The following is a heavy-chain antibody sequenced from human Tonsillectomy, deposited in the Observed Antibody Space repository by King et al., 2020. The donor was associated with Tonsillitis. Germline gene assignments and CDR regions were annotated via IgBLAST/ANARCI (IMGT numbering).Heavy chain of an antibody. CDR2: VSSSGITT. J-gene: IGHJ5*01. CDR1: GCTFSGYA. Sequence: VQLVDSGGGLVQPGGSLRLSCAASGCTFSGYAMSWVRQAPGKGLEYVSVVSSSGITTYYADSVKGRFTISRDKSKNTLDVQMSSLRAEDTAIYYCATISGAIDAPFVSGGQGTLVTVSS. D-gene: IGHD2-21*01. CDR3: ATISGAIDAPFVS. V-gene: IGHV3-23*03.